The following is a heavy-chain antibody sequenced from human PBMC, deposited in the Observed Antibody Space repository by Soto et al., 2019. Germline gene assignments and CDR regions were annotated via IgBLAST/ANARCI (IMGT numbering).Heavy chain of an antibody. CDR3: ARDSELVDIAVAGTEEYYYYYGMDV. CDR1: GGTFSSYA. V-gene: IGHV1-69*13. D-gene: IGHD6-19*01. Sequence: GASVKVSCKASGGTFSSYAISWVRQAPGQGLEWMGGIIPIFGTANYAQKFQGRVTITADESTSTAYMELSSLRSEDTAVYYCARDSELVDIAVAGTEEYYYYYGMDVGGQGTTVTVSS. CDR2: IIPIFGTA. J-gene: IGHJ6*02.